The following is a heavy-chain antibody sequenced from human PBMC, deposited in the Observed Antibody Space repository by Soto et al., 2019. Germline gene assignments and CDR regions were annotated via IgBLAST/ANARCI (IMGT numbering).Heavy chain of an antibody. D-gene: IGHD6-19*01. Sequence: GGSLRLSCAASGFTFSSYAMSWVRQAPGKGLEWVSTISGSGGSTYYADSVKGRFTISRDNSKNTLYLQMNSLRAEDTAVYYCAKDQRVAGYYFDCWGQGTLVTVSS. J-gene: IGHJ4*02. V-gene: IGHV3-23*01. CDR3: AKDQRVAGYYFDC. CDR2: ISGSGGST. CDR1: GFTFSSYA.